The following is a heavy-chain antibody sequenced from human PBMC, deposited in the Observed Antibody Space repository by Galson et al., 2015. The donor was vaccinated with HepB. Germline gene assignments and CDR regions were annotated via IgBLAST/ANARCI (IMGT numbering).Heavy chain of an antibody. V-gene: IGHV3-66*01. CDR3: ARAQGGPATLDAFDI. CDR2: IYSGGST. CDR1: GFTVSSNY. Sequence: SLRLSCAASGFTVSSNYMSWVRQAPGKGLEWVSVIYSGGSTYYADSVKGRFTISRDNSKNTLYLQMNSLRAEDTAVYYCARAQGGPATLDAFDIWGQGTMVTVSS. J-gene: IGHJ3*02. D-gene: IGHD5-12*01.